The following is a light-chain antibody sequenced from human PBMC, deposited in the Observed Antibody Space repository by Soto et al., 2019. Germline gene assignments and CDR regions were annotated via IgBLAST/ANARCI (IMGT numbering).Light chain of an antibody. Sequence: AIRMTQSPSSLSASTGDRVTISCRASQGISSYLAWYQKKPGKAPKLLIYAASTLQSGVPSRFSGSGSGTDFTLTISCLQSEEFATYYCQQYYSYPRAFGQGTKVEIK. J-gene: IGKJ1*01. CDR1: QGISSY. V-gene: IGKV1-8*01. CDR2: AAS. CDR3: QQYYSYPRA.